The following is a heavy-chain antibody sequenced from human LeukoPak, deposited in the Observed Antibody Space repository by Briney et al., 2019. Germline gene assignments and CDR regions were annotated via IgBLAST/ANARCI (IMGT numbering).Heavy chain of an antibody. CDR3: VREMNVFGRTFSFDY. J-gene: IGHJ4*02. CDR1: GFTVNSSH. Sequence: GGSLRLSCVASGFTVNSSHMWWVRQAPGKGLEWVSLIYVGGSTFYADSVKGRFTFSRDISKNTLYLQMNSLTVEDTALYYCVREMNVFGRTFSFDYWGQGALVTVSS. CDR2: IYVGGST. V-gene: IGHV3-53*01. D-gene: IGHD3-16*01.